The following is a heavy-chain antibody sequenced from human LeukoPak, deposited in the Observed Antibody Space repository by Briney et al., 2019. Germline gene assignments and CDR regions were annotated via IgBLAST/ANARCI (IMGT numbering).Heavy chain of an antibody. CDR3: ARRVTAASGFDY. Sequence: ASVKVSCKASGYIFTDYYMHWVRQAPGQELGWMGRINPNSGGTNYAQKFQGRVTMTSDTSISTAYMDLNSLKSDDTAVYYCARRVTAASGFDYWGQGTPVTVSS. J-gene: IGHJ4*02. D-gene: IGHD6-13*01. CDR1: GYIFTDYY. CDR2: INPNSGGT. V-gene: IGHV1-2*06.